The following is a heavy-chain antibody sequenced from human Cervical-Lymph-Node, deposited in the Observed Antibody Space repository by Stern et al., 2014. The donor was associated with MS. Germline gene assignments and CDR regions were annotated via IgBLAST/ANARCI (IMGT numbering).Heavy chain of an antibody. CDR2: ISHTGATI. V-gene: IGHV3-48*01. CDR1: GFNFGIYS. D-gene: IGHD3-22*01. Sequence: EVQLVESGGDLVQPGGSLRLSCAPSGFNFGIYSMLWVRQAPGQGLEWVSLISHTGATIYYADSVQGRFTISKDKAENALYLQMSRLRAEDTAVYCCAREKHYYDDSGYNEGPLDYWGQGTLVTVSS. CDR3: AREKHYYDDSGYNEGPLDY. J-gene: IGHJ4*02.